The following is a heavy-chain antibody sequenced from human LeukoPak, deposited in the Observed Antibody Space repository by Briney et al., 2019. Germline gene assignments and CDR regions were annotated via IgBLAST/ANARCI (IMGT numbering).Heavy chain of an antibody. D-gene: IGHD6-19*01. CDR2: ISGSGGST. CDR1: GFTFTSFA. V-gene: IGHV3-23*01. Sequence: GGSLELSCAASGFTFTSFAMSWVRRAPGRGLGWVSAISGSGGSTYYVDSVKGRFTISRDNSKNTLYLQMNSLRAEDTAVYYCAKDLLAGTIDYWGQGTLVTVSS. CDR3: AKDLLAGTIDY. J-gene: IGHJ4*02.